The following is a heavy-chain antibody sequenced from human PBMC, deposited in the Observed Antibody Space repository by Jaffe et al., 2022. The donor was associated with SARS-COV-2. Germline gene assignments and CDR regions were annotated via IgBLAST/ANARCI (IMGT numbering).Heavy chain of an antibody. Sequence: QVQLVESGGGVVQPGRSLRLSCAASGFTFSSYGMHWVRQAPGKGLEWVAVISYDGSNKYYADSVKGRFTISRDNSKNTLYLQMNSLRAEDTAVYYCAKDGLGQLRFLEWFSDWYFDLWGRGTLVTVSS. CDR1: GFTFSSYG. CDR2: ISYDGSNK. CDR3: AKDGLGQLRFLEWFSDWYFDL. J-gene: IGHJ2*01. V-gene: IGHV3-30*18. D-gene: IGHD3-3*01.